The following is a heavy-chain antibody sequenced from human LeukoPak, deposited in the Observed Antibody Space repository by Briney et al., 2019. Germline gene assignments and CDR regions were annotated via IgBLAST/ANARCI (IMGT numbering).Heavy chain of an antibody. CDR1: GLTFSTYW. CDR2: ISSDASIT. Sequence: GGSLRLSCAASGLTFSTYWMHWVRQDPGKGLVWVSRISSDASITSYADPVKGRFTISRDNAKNTLYLQMNSLRVEDTALYYCATSARTYIGSSLDYWGQGTLVTVSS. D-gene: IGHD2-15*01. CDR3: ATSARTYIGSSLDY. J-gene: IGHJ4*02. V-gene: IGHV3-74*01.